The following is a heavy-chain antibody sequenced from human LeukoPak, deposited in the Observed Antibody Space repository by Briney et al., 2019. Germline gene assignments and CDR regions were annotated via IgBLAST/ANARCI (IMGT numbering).Heavy chain of an antibody. D-gene: IGHD3-16*01. CDR1: GGPFSGYY. CDR2: INHSGST. V-gene: IGHV4-34*01. Sequence: PSETLSLTCAVYGGPFSGYYWSWIRQPPGKGLEWIGEINHSGSTNCNPSLKSRVTISVDTSKNQFSLKLSSVTAADTAVYYCASLRRGELYSLGYWGQGTLVTVSS. J-gene: IGHJ4*02. CDR3: ASLRRGELYSLGY.